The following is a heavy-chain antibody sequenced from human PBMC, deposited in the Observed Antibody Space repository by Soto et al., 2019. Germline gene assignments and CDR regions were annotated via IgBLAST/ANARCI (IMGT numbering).Heavy chain of an antibody. Sequence: SVKVSCKASGGTFSRYAISWVRQAPGQGLEWMGGIIPIFGTANYAQKFQGRVTITADESTSTAYMELSSLRSEDTAVYYCAKDPLKDYDFWSGYGDPIYYYYGMDVWGQGTTVTVSS. CDR2: IIPIFGTA. D-gene: IGHD3-3*01. V-gene: IGHV1-69*13. CDR1: GGTFSRYA. CDR3: AKDPLKDYDFWSGYGDPIYYYYGMDV. J-gene: IGHJ6*02.